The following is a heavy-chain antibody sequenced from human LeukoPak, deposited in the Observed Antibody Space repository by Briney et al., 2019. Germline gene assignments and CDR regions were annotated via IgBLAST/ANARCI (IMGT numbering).Heavy chain of an antibody. D-gene: IGHD3-22*01. J-gene: IGHJ4*02. CDR3: AGRSYYYDSSGYPSDFDY. Sequence: SETLSLTCTVSGGSISSGDYYWSWIRQPPGKGLEWIGYIYYSGSTYYNPSLKSRVTISVDTSKNQFSLKLSSVTAADTAVYYCAGRSYYYDSSGYPSDFDYWGQGTLVTVSS. V-gene: IGHV4-30-4*01. CDR2: IYYSGST. CDR1: GGSISSGDYY.